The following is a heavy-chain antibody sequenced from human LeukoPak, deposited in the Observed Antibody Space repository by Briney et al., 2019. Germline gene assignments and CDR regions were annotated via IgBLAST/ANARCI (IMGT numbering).Heavy chain of an antibody. D-gene: IGHD3-10*02. CDR1: GFTFSNYA. Sequence: GSLRLSCAASGFTFSNYAMNWVRQTPGKGLEWIGSIYYSGSTYYNPSLKSRVTISVDTSKNQFSLKLSSVTAADTAVYYCARAPYVLWGQGTLVTVSS. CDR2: IYYSGST. CDR3: ARAPYVL. V-gene: IGHV4-38-2*01. J-gene: IGHJ4*02.